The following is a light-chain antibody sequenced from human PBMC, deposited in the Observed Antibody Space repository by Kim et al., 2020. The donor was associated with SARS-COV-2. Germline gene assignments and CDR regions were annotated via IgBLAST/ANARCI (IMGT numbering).Light chain of an antibody. CDR1: TSDSGGSNY. CDR3: SSRSGSNKWV. V-gene: IGLV2-8*01. Sequence: GQSVTISCTGTTSDSGGSNYVSWYQQHPGKAPKLMIYEVYKRPSGVPDRFSGSKSGNTASLTVSGLQAEDEADYYCSSRSGSNKWVFGVGTQLTVL. J-gene: IGLJ3*02. CDR2: EVY.